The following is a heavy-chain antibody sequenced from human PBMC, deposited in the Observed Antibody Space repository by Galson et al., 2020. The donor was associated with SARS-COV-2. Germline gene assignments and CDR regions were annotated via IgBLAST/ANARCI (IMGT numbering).Heavy chain of an antibody. V-gene: IGHV3-74*01. CDR1: GFIFNAFW. CDR2: ITSDGGDT. Sequence: GGSLRLSCKAPGFIFNAFWMHWVRQTPGKGLVWVARITSDGGDTRYADSVRGRFTVSRDNAKNTLYLQMTSLRAEDTAVYYCTRVYYGSGTSLEVWGQGTMVTVSS. D-gene: IGHD3-10*01. J-gene: IGHJ6*02. CDR3: TRVYYGSGTSLEV.